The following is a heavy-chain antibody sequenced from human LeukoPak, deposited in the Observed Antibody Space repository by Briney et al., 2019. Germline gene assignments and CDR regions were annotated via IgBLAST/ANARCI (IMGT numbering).Heavy chain of an antibody. J-gene: IGHJ5*02. CDR3: ARDRSQEFDP. D-gene: IGHD3-10*01. Sequence: GGSLRLSCAASRFTFRNYAMHWVRQAPGKGLGWLAVISSDGTNKDYADSVKGRFSISRDNSKNTLYLQMNRLRADDTAVYYCARDRSQEFDPWGQGTLVTVSS. CDR1: RFTFRNYA. V-gene: IGHV3-30*04. CDR2: ISSDGTNK.